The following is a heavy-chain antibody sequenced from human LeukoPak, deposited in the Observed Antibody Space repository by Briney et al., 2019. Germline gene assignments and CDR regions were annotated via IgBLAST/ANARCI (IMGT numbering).Heavy chain of an antibody. D-gene: IGHD3-9*01. Sequence: SETLPLTCTVSGGSISSYYWSWIRQPPGKGLEWIGYIYYSGSTNYNPSLKGRVTISVDTSKNQFSLKLSSVTAADTAVYYCARDGLPYDILTPAGWFDPWGQGTLVTVSS. CDR2: IYYSGST. CDR1: GGSISSYY. V-gene: IGHV4-59*01. J-gene: IGHJ5*02. CDR3: ARDGLPYDILTPAGWFDP.